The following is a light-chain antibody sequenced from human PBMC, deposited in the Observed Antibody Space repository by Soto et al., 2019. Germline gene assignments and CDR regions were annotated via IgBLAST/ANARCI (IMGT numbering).Light chain of an antibody. CDR1: SSDVGGYNY. Sequence: QSALTQPASVSGSPGQSITISCTGTSSDVGGYNYVSWYQQHPGKAPKLMIYEVSNRPSGVSKRFSGSKSGNTASPTISGLQAEDEADYYCSSYTSSSTLGYVFGTGTKLTVL. J-gene: IGLJ1*01. CDR3: SSYTSSSTLGYV. V-gene: IGLV2-14*01. CDR2: EVS.